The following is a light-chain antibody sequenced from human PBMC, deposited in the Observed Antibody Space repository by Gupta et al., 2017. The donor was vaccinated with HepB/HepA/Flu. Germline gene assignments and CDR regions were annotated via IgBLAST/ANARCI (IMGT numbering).Light chain of an antibody. CDR2: HVT. J-gene: IGLJ3*02. CDR1: RSDVGVY. CDR3: SSYTSSSTWV. V-gene: IGLV2-14*01. Sequence: QSALTQPASVSGSPGQSITMSCTGIRSDVGVYVSWYQQHPGKSPKLMIYHVTKRPSGISDRFSDSKSGNTASLTISGLQAEDEADYYCSSYTSSSTWVFGGGTKLTVL.